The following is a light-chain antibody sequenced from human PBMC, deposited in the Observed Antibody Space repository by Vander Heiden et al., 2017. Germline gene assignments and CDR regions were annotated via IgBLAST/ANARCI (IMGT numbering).Light chain of an antibody. CDR3: ATWETRLSVGL. CDR1: SSNIGCDY. Sequence: QVVLTLPPSVSASPCQSVTNSCPGGSSNIGCDYVYWSQQLPGAAHKLLFYDTDKRSAAIPDRCFGSKSGTSATLGIAGLQTGDEADYDCATWETRLSVGLFGGGTRLTVL. CDR2: DTD. J-gene: IGLJ2*01. V-gene: IGLV1-51*01.